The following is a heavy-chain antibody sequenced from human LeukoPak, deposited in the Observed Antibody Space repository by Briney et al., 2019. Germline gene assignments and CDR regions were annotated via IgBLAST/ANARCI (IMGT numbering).Heavy chain of an antibody. D-gene: IGHD3-10*01. V-gene: IGHV3-64D*09. J-gene: IGHJ4*02. Sequence: PGGSLRLSCAASGFTFSSYAMHWVRQAPGKGLEYVSAISSNGGSTYYADSVKGRFTISRDNSKNTLYLQMSSLRAEDTAVYYCVKDLGGGYFDYWGQGTLVTVSS. CDR3: VKDLGGGYFDY. CDR2: ISSNGGST. CDR1: GFTFSSYA.